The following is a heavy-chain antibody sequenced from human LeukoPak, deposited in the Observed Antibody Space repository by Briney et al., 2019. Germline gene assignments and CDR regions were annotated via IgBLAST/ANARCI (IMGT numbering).Heavy chain of an antibody. CDR3: ARDGDYKAVSASPYFDY. CDR1: GYTFTGYY. CDR2: INPNSGGT. D-gene: IGHD6-19*01. V-gene: IGHV1-2*02. Sequence: ASVKVSCKASGYTFTGYYMHWVRQAPGQGLEWMGWINPNSGGTNYAQKFQGRVTMTRDTSISTAYMELSRLRSDDTAVYYCARDGDYKAVSASPYFDYWGQGTLVTVSS. J-gene: IGHJ4*02.